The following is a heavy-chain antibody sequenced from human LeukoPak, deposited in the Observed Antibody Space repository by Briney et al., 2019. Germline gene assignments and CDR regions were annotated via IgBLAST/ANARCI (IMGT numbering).Heavy chain of an antibody. D-gene: IGHD3-10*01. Sequence: PGGSLRLSCAASGSTFSEAWMHWVRQAPGKGLVWVSRINNDGSTTRYADSVKGRFTISRDNAKNTLYLQMNSLRAEDTAVYYCARVSGPGMNEYFHLWGQGTLVTVSS. CDR3: ARVSGPGMNEYFHL. J-gene: IGHJ1*01. CDR1: GSTFSEAW. V-gene: IGHV3-74*01. CDR2: INNDGSTT.